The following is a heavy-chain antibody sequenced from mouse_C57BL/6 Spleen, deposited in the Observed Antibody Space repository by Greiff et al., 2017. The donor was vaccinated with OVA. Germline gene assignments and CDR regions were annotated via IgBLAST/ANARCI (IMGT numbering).Heavy chain of an antibody. CDR2: IRNKANGYTT. V-gene: IGHV7-3*01. J-gene: IGHJ1*03. CDR1: GFTFTDYY. Sequence: DVKLQESGGGLVQPGGSLSLSCAASGFTFTDYYMSWVRQPPGKALEWLGFIRNKANGYTTEYSASVKGRFTISRDNSQSILYLQMNALRAEDSATYYCARLIYYGYDEGYFDVGGTGTTVTVSS. CDR3: ARLIYYGYDEGYFDV. D-gene: IGHD2-2*01.